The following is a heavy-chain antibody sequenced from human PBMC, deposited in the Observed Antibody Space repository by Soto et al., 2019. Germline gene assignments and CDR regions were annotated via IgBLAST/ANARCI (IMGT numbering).Heavy chain of an antibody. CDR3: ARGLVDYSNLDL. J-gene: IGHJ5*02. CDR1: GYTFSTYA. V-gene: IGHV1-3*01. Sequence: QAQLVQSGAAVSKPGASVKISCRASGYTFSTYALHWLRQAPGQQGQRLEWLGRITAGSGKTTYSQRFQDRHSITRDTFETTVYMELSRLTSEDTAVYYCARGLVDYSNLDLWGQGTLVTVSS. D-gene: IGHD6-13*01. CDR2: ITAGSGKT.